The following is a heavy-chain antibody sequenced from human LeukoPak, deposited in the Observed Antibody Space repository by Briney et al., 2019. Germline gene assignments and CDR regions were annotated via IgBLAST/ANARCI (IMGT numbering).Heavy chain of an antibody. CDR1: GYTFTSYG. CDR2: ISAYNGNT. V-gene: IGHV1-18*01. Sequence: ASVKVSCTASGYTFTSYGISWVRQRPGPGLEWMGWISAYNGNTNNDQKLQGRVTMTTDTSTSTAYMELRSLRSDDTAVYYCARDIPDYWGQGTLVTVSS. J-gene: IGHJ4*02. D-gene: IGHD2-2*02. CDR3: ARDIPDY.